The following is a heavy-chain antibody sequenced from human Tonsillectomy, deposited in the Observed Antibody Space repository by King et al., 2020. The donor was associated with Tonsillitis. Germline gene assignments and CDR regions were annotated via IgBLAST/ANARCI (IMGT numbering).Heavy chain of an antibody. CDR2: IKQDGSEK. CDR1: GFTFSNYW. D-gene: IGHD3-16*01. J-gene: IGHJ3*01. CDR3: AAGALGTTARSFFRYETDAFDV. V-gene: IGHV3-7*01. Sequence: VQLVESGGGLVQPGGSLRLSCAASGFTFSNYWMSWVRQAPGKGLEWVANIKQDGSEKYYVDSVKGRFTISRDNAKNSLYLQMNSLRAEDTAVYYCAAGALGTTARSFFRYETDAFDVWGQGTMVTVSS.